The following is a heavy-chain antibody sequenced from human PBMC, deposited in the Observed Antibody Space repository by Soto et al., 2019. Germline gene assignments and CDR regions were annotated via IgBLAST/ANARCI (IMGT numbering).Heavy chain of an antibody. Sequence: QVQLQESGPGLVKPSGTLSLTCAVSGASISSTNWWSWVRQFPGKGLEWIGEIFHDGRTNYNPSLXXRXTXXVDKSKNHFSLELTSVTAADTAIYYCAREGQELRDWGHGTLVNVSS. D-gene: IGHD6-13*01. CDR2: IFHDGRT. J-gene: IGHJ4*01. CDR1: GASISSTNW. V-gene: IGHV4-4*02. CDR3: AREGQELRD.